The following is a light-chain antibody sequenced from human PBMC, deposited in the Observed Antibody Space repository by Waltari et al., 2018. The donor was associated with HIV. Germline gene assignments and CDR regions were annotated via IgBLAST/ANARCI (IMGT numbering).Light chain of an antibody. V-gene: IGKV3-11*01. CDR1: HSVSTY. J-gene: IGKJ4*01. CDR2: DAS. Sequence: EIVLTQSPATLSLSPGERATLSCRASHSVSTYLAWYQQKLGQPPRLLIHDASNRATGIPPKFSGSGSETDFTLTISSLEPEDFAVYYCQQRTNWPQNTFGGGTKVEIK. CDR3: QQRTNWPQNT.